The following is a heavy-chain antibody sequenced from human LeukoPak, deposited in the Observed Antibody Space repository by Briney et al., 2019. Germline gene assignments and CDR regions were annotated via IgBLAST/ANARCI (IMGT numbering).Heavy chain of an antibody. CDR3: ARESLLDSSLSPGGYYYYMDV. D-gene: IGHD6-6*01. Sequence: SETLSLTCTVSGASISRYYWSWIRQPAGKGLKWIGGIYPSGGTNYNPSLKSRVTVSVDTSKNQFSLKLSSVTAADTAVYYCARESLLDSSLSPGGYYYYMDVWGKGTTVTVSS. V-gene: IGHV4-4*07. CDR1: GASISRYY. CDR2: IYPSGGT. J-gene: IGHJ6*03.